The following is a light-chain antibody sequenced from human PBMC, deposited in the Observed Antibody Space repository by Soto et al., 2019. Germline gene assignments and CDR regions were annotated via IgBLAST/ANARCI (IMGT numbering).Light chain of an antibody. V-gene: IGLV3-25*02. CDR3: QSPDSSGTWV. Sequence: SYELTQPPSVSVSPGQTARITCSGDALPKQYAYWYQKKPGQAPVLVIFKDSERPSGIPSRFSGSSSGTRVTLTISGVRAEDESDYYCQSPDSSGTWVFGGGTKLTVL. J-gene: IGLJ3*02. CDR1: ALPKQY. CDR2: KDS.